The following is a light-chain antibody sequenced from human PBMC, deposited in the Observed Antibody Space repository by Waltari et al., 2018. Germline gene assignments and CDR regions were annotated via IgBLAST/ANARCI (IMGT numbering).Light chain of an antibody. V-gene: IGKV1-39*01. CDR3: QQSYISPRT. CDR2: GAS. Sequence: DIQLTQSPSSLSASVGEKVTLTCRASQRITNFVNWYQQKSGEAPKLLIYGASNLQDGVPSKFSGSGSGTDFTLTISGLQPEDFGTYFCQQSYISPRTFGPGTKVEI. J-gene: IGKJ1*01. CDR1: QRITNF.